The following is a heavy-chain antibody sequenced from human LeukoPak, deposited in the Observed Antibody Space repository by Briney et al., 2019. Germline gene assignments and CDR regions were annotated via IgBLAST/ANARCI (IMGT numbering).Heavy chain of an antibody. V-gene: IGHV4-34*01. Sequence: SETLSLTCAVYGGSFSGYYLSWTRQPPGKGLEWIGEINHSGSTNYNPSLKSRVTISVDTSKNQFSLKLSSVTAAHTAVYYCARGVRAAASSYWFDPWGQGTLVTVSS. CDR1: GGSFSGYY. CDR2: INHSGST. CDR3: ARGVRAAASSYWFDP. D-gene: IGHD6-13*01. J-gene: IGHJ5*02.